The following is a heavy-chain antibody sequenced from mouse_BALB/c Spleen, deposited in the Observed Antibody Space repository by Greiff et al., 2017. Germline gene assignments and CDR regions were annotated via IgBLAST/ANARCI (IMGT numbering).Heavy chain of an antibody. J-gene: IGHJ3*01. CDR1: GFTFSSYA. V-gene: IGHV5-6-5*01. CDR3: ARGRGYYEGFAY. D-gene: IGHD2-3*01. CDR2: ISSGGST. Sequence: EVKLVESGGGLVKPGGSLKLSCAASGFTFSSYAMSWVRQTPEKRLEWVASISSGGSTYYPDSVKGRFTISRDNARNILYLQMSSLRSEDTAMYYCARGRGYYEGFAYWGQGTLVTVSA.